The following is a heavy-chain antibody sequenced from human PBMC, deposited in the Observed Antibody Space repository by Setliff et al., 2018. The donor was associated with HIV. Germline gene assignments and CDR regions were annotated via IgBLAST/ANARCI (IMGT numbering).Heavy chain of an antibody. Sequence: ASVKVSCKAYGYTFTTYTIHWVRQAPGQGLEWMGWSNTGNGNTKYSQKFKGRLTITADESTSTVYMELSSLRSEDTAVYFCARDSRDIVVVIAPEPEPYYYYGMDVWGEGTTVTVSS. CDR3: ARDSRDIVVVIAPEPEPYYYYGMDV. CDR2: SNTGNGNT. J-gene: IGHJ6*04. CDR1: GYTFTTYT. D-gene: IGHD2-15*01. V-gene: IGHV1-3*04.